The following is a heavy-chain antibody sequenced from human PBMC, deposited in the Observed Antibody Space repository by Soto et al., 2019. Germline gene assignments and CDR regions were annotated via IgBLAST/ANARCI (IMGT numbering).Heavy chain of an antibody. CDR3: AKDRVAELVAFDI. V-gene: IGHV3-30*18. Sequence: QVQLVESGGGVVQPGRSLRLSCAASGFTFSSDGMHWVRQAPGKGLEWVAVISYDGSNKYYADSVKGRFTISRDNSKNTLYLQMNSLRAEDTAVYDCAKDRVAELVAFDIWGQGTMVTVSS. CDR2: ISYDGSNK. J-gene: IGHJ3*02. CDR1: GFTFSSDG. D-gene: IGHD1-26*01.